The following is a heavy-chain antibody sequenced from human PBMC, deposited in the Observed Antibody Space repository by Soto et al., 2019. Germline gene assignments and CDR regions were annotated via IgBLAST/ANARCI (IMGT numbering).Heavy chain of an antibody. CDR1: GFSLSTSGMC. V-gene: IGHV2-70*01. Sequence: SGPTLVNPTQTLTLTCTFSGFSLSTSGMCVNWIRQSPGKALEWLALIDWEDDKNYSKSLKTRLTISKDTSKNQVVLTMTNMDPVDTATYYCARSMTQKYYYYYGMDVWGQGTTVTAP. D-gene: IGHD2-21*02. CDR3: ARSMTQKYYYYYGMDV. J-gene: IGHJ6*02. CDR2: IDWEDDK.